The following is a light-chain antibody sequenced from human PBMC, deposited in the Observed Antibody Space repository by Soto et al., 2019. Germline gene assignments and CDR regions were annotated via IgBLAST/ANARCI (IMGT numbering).Light chain of an antibody. CDR1: QSVSSSY. Sequence: EIVLTQSPGTLSLSPGERATLSSRASQSVSSSYLAWYQQKPGQAPRLLIYGASSRATGIPDRFSGSGSGTDFTLTISRLEPEDFAVYYCQQYGSSPVPFGQGTKVEIK. CDR3: QQYGSSPVP. V-gene: IGKV3-20*01. J-gene: IGKJ1*01. CDR2: GAS.